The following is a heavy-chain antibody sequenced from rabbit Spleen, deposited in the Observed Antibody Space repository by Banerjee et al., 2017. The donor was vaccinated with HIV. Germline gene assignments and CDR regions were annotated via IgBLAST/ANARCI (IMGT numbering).Heavy chain of an antibody. CDR3: ARDLLGVIGWNFYL. D-gene: IGHD1-1*01. Sequence: QSLEESGGDLVKPGASLTLTCTASGFSFSSSYYMCWVRQAPGKGLECLACIYVGSSASTYYANWAKGRFTISRTSSTTVTLRMTSLTAADRATYFCARDLLGVIGWNFYLWGQGTLVTVS. CDR1: GFSFSSSYY. V-gene: IGHV1S40*01. CDR2: IYVGSSAST. J-gene: IGHJ4*01.